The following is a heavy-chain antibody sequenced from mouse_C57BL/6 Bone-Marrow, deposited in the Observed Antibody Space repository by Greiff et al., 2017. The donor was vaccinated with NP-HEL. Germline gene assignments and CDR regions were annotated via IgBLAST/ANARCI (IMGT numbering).Heavy chain of an antibody. CDR3: TLLITTVVAPRWYFDV. Sequence: EVQLQQSGAELVRPGASVKLSCTASGFNIKDDYMHWVKQRPEQGLEWIGWIDPENGDTEYASKFQGKATITADTSSNTAYLQLSSLTSEDTAVYYCTLLITTVVAPRWYFDVWGTGTTVTVSS. CDR1: GFNIKDDY. CDR2: IDPENGDT. V-gene: IGHV14-4*01. D-gene: IGHD1-1*01. J-gene: IGHJ1*03.